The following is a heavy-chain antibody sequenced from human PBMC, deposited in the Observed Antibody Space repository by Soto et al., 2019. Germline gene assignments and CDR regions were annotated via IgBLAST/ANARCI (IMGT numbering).Heavy chain of an antibody. CDR2: IYKSATT. Sequence: SETLSLTCSVSGDSISTVDYFWAWIRQPPGQALEYIGYIYKSATTYYNPSFESRVAISLDTSRSQFSLNVTSVTAADTAVYFCARGRHCLTGRCFPNWFDSWGQGTLVTVSS. CDR1: GDSISTVDYF. CDR3: ARGRHCLTGRCFPNWFDS. J-gene: IGHJ5*01. D-gene: IGHD7-27*01. V-gene: IGHV4-30-4*01.